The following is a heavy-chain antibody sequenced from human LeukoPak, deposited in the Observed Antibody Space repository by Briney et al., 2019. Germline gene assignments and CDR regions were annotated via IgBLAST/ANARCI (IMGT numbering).Heavy chain of an antibody. CDR3: FAAAVGFEVDV. D-gene: IGHD6-13*01. J-gene: IGHJ6*01. CDR2: ISGSSIYI. CDR1: GFTFSSYS. Sequence: GGSLRLSCAASGFTFSSYSMNWVRQAPGKGLGWVSSISGSSIYIYYADSVKGRFTLSRDNAKNTLYLQMNSLRAEDTAVYYCFAAAVGFEVDVWGKGTTVTISS. V-gene: IGHV3-21*04.